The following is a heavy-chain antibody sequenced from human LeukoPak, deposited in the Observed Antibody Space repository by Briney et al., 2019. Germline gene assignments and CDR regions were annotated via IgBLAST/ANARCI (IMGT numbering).Heavy chain of an antibody. CDR3: ARDRTRALISPLDS. J-gene: IGHJ4*02. Sequence: PGGSLRLSCAVFGFTFSSYSMNWVRQAPGKGLEWVSSITSTSSSIYHAASVKGRFTISRDNAKNSLYLQMNSLRAEDTAVYYCARDRTRALISPLDSWGQGTLVTVSS. D-gene: IGHD3-16*01. CDR1: GFTFSSYS. V-gene: IGHV3-21*01. CDR2: ITSTSSSI.